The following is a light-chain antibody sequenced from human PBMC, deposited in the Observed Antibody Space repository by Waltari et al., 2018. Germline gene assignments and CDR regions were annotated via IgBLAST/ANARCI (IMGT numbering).Light chain of an antibody. CDR3: AAWDDSLDGWV. V-gene: IGLV1-44*01. CDR2: SNN. J-gene: IGLJ3*02. Sequence: QSVLTQPPSASGTPGPRVTIPCSGISSHTGGEPGSWYQQPPGTAPKLLIYSNNQRPSGVPDRFSGSKSGTTASLAISGLQSEDEAAYYCAAWDDSLDGWVFGGGTKLTVL. CDR1: SSHTGGEP.